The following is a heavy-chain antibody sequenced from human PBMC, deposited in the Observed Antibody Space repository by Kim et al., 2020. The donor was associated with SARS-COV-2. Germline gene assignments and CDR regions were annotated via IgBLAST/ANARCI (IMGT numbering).Heavy chain of an antibody. V-gene: IGHV3-21*01. CDR1: GFTFSSYS. CDR2: ISSSSSYI. CDR3: ARVRGYDSSGYHHFGYGMDV. D-gene: IGHD3-22*01. Sequence: GGSLRLSCAASGFTFSSYSMNWVRQAPGKGLEWVSSISSSSSYIYYADSVKGRFTISRDNAKNSLYLQMNSLRAEDTAVYYCARVRGYDSSGYHHFGYGMDVWGQGTTVTVSS. J-gene: IGHJ6*02.